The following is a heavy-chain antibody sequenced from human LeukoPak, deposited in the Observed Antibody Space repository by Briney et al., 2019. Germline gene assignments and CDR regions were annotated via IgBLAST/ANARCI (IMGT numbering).Heavy chain of an antibody. CDR2: IYTSGSN. D-gene: IGHD1-26*01. CDR1: GGSISSYC. V-gene: IGHV4-4*07. CDR3: ARVGATGGVDY. Sequence: SETLSLTCTVSGGSISSYCWSWIWQPAGKGQEWIGRIYTSGSNNYNPSLKSRVTISVDTAKNQFSLKLSSVTAADTAVYYCARVGATGGVDYWSQGTLVTVSS. J-gene: IGHJ4*02.